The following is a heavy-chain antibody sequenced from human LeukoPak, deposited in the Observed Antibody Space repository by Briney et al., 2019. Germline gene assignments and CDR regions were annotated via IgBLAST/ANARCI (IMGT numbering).Heavy chain of an antibody. J-gene: IGHJ4*02. CDR1: GFTFSSYG. Sequence: GMSLRLSCAASGFTFSSYGMHWVRQAPGKGLEWVAVISYDGSNKYYADSVKGRFTVSRDNSKNTLYLQMNSLRAEDTAVYYCAKDLSTYFDYWGQGTLVTVSS. CDR2: ISYDGSNK. D-gene: IGHD5/OR15-5a*01. CDR3: AKDLSTYFDY. V-gene: IGHV3-30*18.